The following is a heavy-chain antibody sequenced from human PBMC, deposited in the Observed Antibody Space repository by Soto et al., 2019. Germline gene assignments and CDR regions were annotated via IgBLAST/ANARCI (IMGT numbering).Heavy chain of an antibody. CDR1: GYMFISYG. V-gene: IGHV1-18*01. CDR2: ISAYNGNT. Sequence: ASVKVSCNASGYMFISYGINWVRQAPGQGLEWMGWISAYNGNTKYAQNLQGRVTMTTDTSTSTAYMEMRSLRSDDTAVYYCVRDLDGSGSYYTDYWGPGTLVTVSS. D-gene: IGHD3-10*01. CDR3: VRDLDGSGSYYTDY. J-gene: IGHJ4*02.